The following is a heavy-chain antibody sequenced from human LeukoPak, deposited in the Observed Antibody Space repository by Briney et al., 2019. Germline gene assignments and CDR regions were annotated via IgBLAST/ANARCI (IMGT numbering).Heavy chain of an antibody. D-gene: IGHD2-15*01. CDR3: TRGKGDQGWY. Sequence: GGSLRLSCTASGFTFGDYAMSWFRQAPGKGLEWVGFIRSKAYGGTTEYAASVEGRFTISRDDSKSIAYLQMNSLKSEDTAVYYCTRGKGDQGWYWGQGTLVTVSS. V-gene: IGHV3-49*03. CDR1: GFTFGDYA. J-gene: IGHJ4*02. CDR2: IRSKAYGGTT.